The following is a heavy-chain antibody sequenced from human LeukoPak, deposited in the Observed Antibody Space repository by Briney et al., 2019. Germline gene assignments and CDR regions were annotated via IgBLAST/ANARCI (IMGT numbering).Heavy chain of an antibody. J-gene: IGHJ4*02. V-gene: IGHV1-46*01. D-gene: IGHD3-3*01. Sequence: ASVKVSCKASGYTFTSYYMHWVRQAPGQGLEWMGIINPSGGSTSYAQKFQGRVTMTRDTSTGTVYMELSSLRSEDTAVYYCARGLYDFWSGYSLLLDYWGQGTLVTVSS. CDR1: GYTFTSYY. CDR2: INPSGGST. CDR3: ARGLYDFWSGYSLLLDY.